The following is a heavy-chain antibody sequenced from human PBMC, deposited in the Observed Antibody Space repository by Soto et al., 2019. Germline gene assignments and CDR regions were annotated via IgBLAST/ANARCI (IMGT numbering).Heavy chain of an antibody. J-gene: IGHJ4*02. CDR2: IDSGGGTI. D-gene: IGHD6-19*01. CDR1: GFTFSSYW. V-gene: IGHV3-48*01. CDR3: ARRTSGWYSDY. Sequence: GGSLRLSCAASGFTFSSYWMHWVRQPPGKGLECISYIDSGGGTIYQTDSVKGRFTISRDNAKNSLYLQMNSLRGEDTAVYYCARRTSGWYSDYWGLGTLVTVSS.